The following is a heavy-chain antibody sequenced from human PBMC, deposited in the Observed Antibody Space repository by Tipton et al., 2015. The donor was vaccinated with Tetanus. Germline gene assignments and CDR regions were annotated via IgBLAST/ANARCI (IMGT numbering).Heavy chain of an antibody. Sequence: TLSLTCTVSGGSISSYYWSWIRQPPGKGLEWIGYIYYSGSTNYNPSLKNRVTISVDTSKNQFSLKLSSVTAADTAVYYCARSGAGASEYYYYGMDVWGQGTTVTVSS. V-gene: IGHV4-59*01. CDR3: ARSGAGASEYYYYGMDV. CDR1: GGSISSYY. CDR2: IYYSGST. D-gene: IGHD3-10*01. J-gene: IGHJ6*02.